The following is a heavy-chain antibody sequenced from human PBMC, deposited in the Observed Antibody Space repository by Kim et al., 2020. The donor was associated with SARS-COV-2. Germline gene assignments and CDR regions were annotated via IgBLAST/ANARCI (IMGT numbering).Heavy chain of an antibody. CDR3: ARKGGDGSSGGMDV. V-gene: IGHV3-30*07. Sequence: DSLKSRVNITRDNSKNTVHLQMNSLTAEDTAVYYCARKGGDGSSGGMDVWGQGTTVTVSS. J-gene: IGHJ6*02. D-gene: IGHD1-26*01.